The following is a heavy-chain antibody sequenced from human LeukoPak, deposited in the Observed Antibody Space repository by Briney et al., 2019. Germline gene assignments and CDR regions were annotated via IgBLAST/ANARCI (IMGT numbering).Heavy chain of an antibody. Sequence: ASVKVSFKPSVYTFTSYAITWVRQAPGHGLEWMGWISAYTGHTNYAQNLQGRVTMTTDTSTSTAYMELRSLRSDDTAVYYCAGGPASDYNWFDPWGQGTLVTVSS. V-gene: IGHV1-18*01. D-gene: IGHD2-21*02. CDR3: AGGPASDYNWFDP. CDR2: ISAYTGHT. J-gene: IGHJ5*02. CDR1: VYTFTSYA.